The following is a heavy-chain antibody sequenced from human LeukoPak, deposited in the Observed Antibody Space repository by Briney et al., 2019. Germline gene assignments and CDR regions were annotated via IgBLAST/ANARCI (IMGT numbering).Heavy chain of an antibody. CDR3: TRDVREAYDI. J-gene: IGHJ3*02. V-gene: IGHV3-7*01. CDR1: GFRFGGFW. CDR2: MNPDGSQK. D-gene: IGHD3-16*01. Sequence: GGSLRLSWEASGFRFGGFWMNWVRQAPGKGPERVANMNPDGSQKLYVDSVKGRFTISRDNAKNSLYLQMNSLRVEDTAVYYCTRDVREAYDIWGHGTMVTVSS.